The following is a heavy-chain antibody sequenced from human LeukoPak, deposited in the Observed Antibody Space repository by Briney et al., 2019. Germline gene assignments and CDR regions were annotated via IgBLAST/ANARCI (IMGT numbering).Heavy chain of an antibody. Sequence: GGSLRLSCIASGFNFADRGMSWFRHAPGKGREWVSFIRSKMYGETADYAASVKGRFTISRDDSNSITYLQMNSLKTEDTAVYHCVRDGRGYSAAYFDSWGLGTLVTVSS. CDR3: VRDGRGYSAAYFDS. V-gene: IGHV3-49*03. D-gene: IGHD5-12*01. CDR1: GFNFADRG. CDR2: IRSKMYGETA. J-gene: IGHJ4*02.